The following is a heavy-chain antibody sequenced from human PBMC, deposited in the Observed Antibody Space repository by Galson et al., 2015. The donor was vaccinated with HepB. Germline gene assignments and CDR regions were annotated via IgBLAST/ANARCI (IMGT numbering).Heavy chain of an antibody. V-gene: IGHV3-30-3*01. D-gene: IGHD3-9*01. CDR3: ARDAHVLRYFDWLSANYYYYGMDV. J-gene: IGHJ6*02. CDR2: ISYDGSNK. CDR1: GFTFSSYA. Sequence: SLRLSCAASGFTFSSYAMHWVRQAPGKGLEWVAVISYDGSNKYYADSVKGRFTISRDNSKNTLYLQMNSLRAEDTAVYYCARDAHVLRYFDWLSANYYYYGMDVWGQGTTVTVSS.